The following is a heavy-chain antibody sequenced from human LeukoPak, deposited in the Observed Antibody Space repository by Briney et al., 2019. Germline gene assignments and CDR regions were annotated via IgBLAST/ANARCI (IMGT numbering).Heavy chain of an antibody. Sequence: SETLSLTCAVYGVSFSGYYWSWIRQPPGKGLEWIGEINHSGSTNYNPSLKSRVTISVDTSKNQFSLKLSSVTVADTAVYYCAGRGSIAAAGTDFDYWGQGTLVTVSS. CDR1: GVSFSGYY. J-gene: IGHJ4*02. CDR2: INHSGST. D-gene: IGHD6-13*01. V-gene: IGHV4-34*01. CDR3: AGRGSIAAAGTDFDY.